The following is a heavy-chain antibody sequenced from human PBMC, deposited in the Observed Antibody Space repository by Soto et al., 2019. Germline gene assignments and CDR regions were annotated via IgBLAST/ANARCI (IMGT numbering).Heavy chain of an antibody. CDR1: GFIFSTFA. CDR2: ISYNGHSK. D-gene: IGHD3-16*01. J-gene: IGHJ2*01. V-gene: IGHV3-30-3*01. Sequence: QVPLVESGGGVVQPGRSLRLSCAASGFIFSTFAMHWVRQAPGRGLEWVAVISYNGHSKYYADSVKGRFTISRDNSNNTLSLQMDSLRVEDTAVYYCARGRSITADVGWYFDLWGRGTLVTVSS. CDR3: ARGRSITADVGWYFDL.